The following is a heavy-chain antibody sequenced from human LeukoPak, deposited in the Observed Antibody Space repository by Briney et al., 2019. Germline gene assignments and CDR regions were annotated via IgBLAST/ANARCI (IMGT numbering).Heavy chain of an antibody. CDR1: GGSINYYW. V-gene: IGHV4-59*01. J-gene: IGHJ6*03. D-gene: IGHD2-2*02. Sequence: SETLSLTCAVSGGSINYYWWTWIRQPPGKGLEWIGNIYYSGSTDYNPSLKSRVTISVDTSKNQFSLKLSSVTAADTAVYYCARGYSFPYYYMDVWGKGTTVTDSS. CDR2: IYYSGST. CDR3: ARGYSFPYYYMDV.